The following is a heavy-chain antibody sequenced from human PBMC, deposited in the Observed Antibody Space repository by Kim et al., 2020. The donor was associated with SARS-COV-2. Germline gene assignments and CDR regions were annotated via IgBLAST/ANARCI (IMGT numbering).Heavy chain of an antibody. D-gene: IGHD6-13*01. CDR1: GGSISSSSYY. Sequence: SETLSLTCTVSGGSISSSSYYWGWIRQPPGKGLEWIGSIYYSGSTYYNPSLKSRVTISVDTSKNQFSLKLSSVTAADTAVYYCARIKTSSSWYDSRFDPWGQGTLVTVSS. CDR2: IYYSGST. V-gene: IGHV4-39*07. CDR3: ARIKTSSSWYDSRFDP. J-gene: IGHJ5*02.